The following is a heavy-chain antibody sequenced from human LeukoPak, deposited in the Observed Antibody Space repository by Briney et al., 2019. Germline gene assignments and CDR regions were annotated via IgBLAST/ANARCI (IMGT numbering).Heavy chain of an antibody. D-gene: IGHD5-12*01. Sequence: GGSLRLSCAASGFTFSSYAMHWVRQAPGKGLEWVAVISYDGSNKYYADSVKGRFTISRDNSKNTLYLQMNSLRAEDTAVYYCAKDRNRGYSGSFDYWGQGTLVTVSS. CDR3: AKDRNRGYSGSFDY. CDR1: GFTFSSYA. J-gene: IGHJ4*02. V-gene: IGHV3-30*04. CDR2: ISYDGSNK.